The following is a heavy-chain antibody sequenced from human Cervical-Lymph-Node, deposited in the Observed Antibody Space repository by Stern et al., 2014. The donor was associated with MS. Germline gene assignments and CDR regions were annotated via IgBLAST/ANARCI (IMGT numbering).Heavy chain of an antibody. Sequence: QLVQSGAEVKKPGSSVKVSCKTSGVSFSTSGISWLRQAPGQGPEWMGGIIPIIATTDYAQRFQDRVTITADESTDTVYMELNSLRSEDTAVYYCARGGVDVVATSAFDYWGQGTLVTVSS. D-gene: IGHD5-12*01. CDR3: ARGGVDVVATSAFDY. CDR1: GVSFSTSG. V-gene: IGHV1-69*01. J-gene: IGHJ4*02. CDR2: IIPIIATT.